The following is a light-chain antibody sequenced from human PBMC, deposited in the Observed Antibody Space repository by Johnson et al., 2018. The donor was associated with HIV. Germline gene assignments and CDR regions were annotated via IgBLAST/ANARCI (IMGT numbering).Light chain of an antibody. CDR1: SSNIGNNY. CDR2: ENN. V-gene: IGLV1-51*02. CDR3: GTWDSSLNSYV. Sequence: QSVLTQPRSVSAAPGQKVTISCSGSSSNIGNNYVSWYQELPGTAPKLLIYENNKRPSGIPDRFSGSKSGTSTTLGITGLQTGDEADYYCGTWDSSLNSYVFGTGTKVSVL. J-gene: IGLJ1*01.